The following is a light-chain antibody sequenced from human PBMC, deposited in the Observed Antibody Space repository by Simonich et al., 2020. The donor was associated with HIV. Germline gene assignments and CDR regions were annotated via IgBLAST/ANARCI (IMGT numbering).Light chain of an antibody. Sequence: QSALTQPASVSGSPGQSITISCTGPYTDVGAYNYVSWYQQFPGKAPQLIIYDVGKRPSGVSSRCSGSKSGNAASLTISGLQAEDEADYYCSSYTSITTWVFGEGTKLTVL. CDR3: SSYTSITTWV. CDR2: DVG. CDR1: YTDVGAYNY. J-gene: IGLJ3*02. V-gene: IGLV2-14*01.